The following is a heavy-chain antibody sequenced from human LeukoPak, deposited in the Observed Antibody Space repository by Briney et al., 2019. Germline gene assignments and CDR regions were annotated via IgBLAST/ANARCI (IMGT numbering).Heavy chain of an antibody. V-gene: IGHV3-7*03. CDR3: ATPLDYYDSSGYHQGGD. CDR1: GFTFSGCW. CDR2: IKEDGSKK. D-gene: IGHD3-22*01. J-gene: IGHJ4*02. Sequence: GGSLRLSCAASGFTFSGCWMTWVRQAPGKGLEWVANIKEDGSKKNYVDSVKGRFTIFRDNAKNSLYLQMNSLRAEDTAVCYCATPLDYYDSSGYHQGGDWGQGTLVTVSS.